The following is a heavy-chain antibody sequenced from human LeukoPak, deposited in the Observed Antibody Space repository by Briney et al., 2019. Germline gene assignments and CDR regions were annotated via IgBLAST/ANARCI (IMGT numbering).Heavy chain of an antibody. CDR1: GFTFSSYG. Sequence: GGSLRLSCAASGFTFSSYGMNWVRQAPGKGLEWVSYISSSGSTIYYADSVKGRFTISRDNAKNSLYLQMNSLRAEDTAVYYCARDDILTGYPTPFDYWGQGTLVTVSS. CDR3: ARDDILTGYPTPFDY. D-gene: IGHD3-9*01. J-gene: IGHJ4*02. CDR2: ISSSGSTI. V-gene: IGHV3-48*04.